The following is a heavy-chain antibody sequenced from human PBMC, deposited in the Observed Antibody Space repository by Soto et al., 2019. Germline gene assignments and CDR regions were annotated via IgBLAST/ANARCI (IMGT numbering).Heavy chain of an antibody. CDR1: GVSISTNNW. J-gene: IGHJ4*02. D-gene: IGHD5-12*01. V-gene: IGHV4-4*02. CDR3: VRDSGGGYDLNPLVY. CDR2: IFHSRST. Sequence: QVQLQESGPGLVKPSGTLSLTCAVSGVSISTNNWWSWVRQPPGKGLEWIGEIFHSRSTNFNPSLNSRGTISLDKTKNHFSLTLTSVTAADTAVYYCVRDSGGGYDLNPLVYWGQGTLVTVSS.